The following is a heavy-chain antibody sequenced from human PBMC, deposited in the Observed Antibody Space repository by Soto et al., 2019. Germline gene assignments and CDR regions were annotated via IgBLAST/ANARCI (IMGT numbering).Heavy chain of an antibody. CDR1: GFTFSSYA. J-gene: IGHJ3*02. D-gene: IGHD3-9*01. CDR2: ISYDGSNK. Sequence: QVQLVESGGGVVQPGRSLRLSCAASGFTFSSYAMHWVRQAPGKGLEWVAVISYDGSNKYYADSVKGRFTISRDNSKNSLYLQMNSLRAEDTAVYYCARADDWDAFDIWGQGTMVTVSS. CDR3: ARADDWDAFDI. V-gene: IGHV3-30-3*01.